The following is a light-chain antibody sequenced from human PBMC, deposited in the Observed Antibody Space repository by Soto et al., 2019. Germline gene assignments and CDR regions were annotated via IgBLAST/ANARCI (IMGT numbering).Light chain of an antibody. Sequence: EIVMPQSPAILSVSPGARAALSCRASQSVSSNLAWCPQKPGQAPRLLIYGASSRATGIPDRFSGSGSGTDFTLTISSLEPEDFAVYYCQQRSNWPRTVGQGTKVDIK. CDR2: GAS. CDR3: QQRSNWPRT. J-gene: IGKJ1*01. V-gene: IGKV3-11*01. CDR1: QSVSSN.